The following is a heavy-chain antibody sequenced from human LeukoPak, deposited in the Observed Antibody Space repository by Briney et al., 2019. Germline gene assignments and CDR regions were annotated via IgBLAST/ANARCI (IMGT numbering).Heavy chain of an antibody. J-gene: IGHJ4*02. V-gene: IGHV3-53*01. CDR1: GLIFSDAW. CDR2: LYSDGRT. Sequence: GGSLRLSCAASGLIFSDAWMGWVRQAPGKGLEWVSVLYSDGRTYYADSVKGRFTISRDTSKNTLYLQVNSLRAEDTAVYYCARGGGYYPIDYWGQGTLVTVSS. CDR3: ARGGGYYPIDY. D-gene: IGHD2-15*01.